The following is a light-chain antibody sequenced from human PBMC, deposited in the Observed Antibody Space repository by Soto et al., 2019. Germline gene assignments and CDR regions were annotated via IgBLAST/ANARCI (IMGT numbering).Light chain of an antibody. CDR3: CSYAGSYTYV. CDR1: SSDVGGYNY. CDR2: DVS. V-gene: IGLV2-11*01. J-gene: IGLJ1*01. Sequence: QSALTQPRSVSGSPGQSVTISCTGTSSDVGGYNYVSWYQHHPGKAPKLMIYDVSKRPSGVPNRFSGSKSGNTASLTISGLQAEDEADYYCCSYAGSYTYVFGTGTKVTVL.